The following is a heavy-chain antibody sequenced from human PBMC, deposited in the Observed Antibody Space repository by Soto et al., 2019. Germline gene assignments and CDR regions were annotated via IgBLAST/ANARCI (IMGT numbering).Heavy chain of an antibody. Sequence: SLRLSCAASGFTFSDYYMSWIRQAPGKGLEWVSYISSSGSTIYYADSVKGRFTISRDNAKNSLYLQMNSLRAEDTAVYYCARDHCSGGSCYSLFGYNWFDPWGQGTLVTVSS. CDR1: GFTFSDYY. V-gene: IGHV3-11*01. J-gene: IGHJ5*02. D-gene: IGHD2-15*01. CDR3: ARDHCSGGSCYSLFGYNWFDP. CDR2: ISSSGSTI.